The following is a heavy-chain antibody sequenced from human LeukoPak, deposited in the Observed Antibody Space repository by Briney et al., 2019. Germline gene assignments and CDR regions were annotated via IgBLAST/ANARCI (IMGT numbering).Heavy chain of an antibody. CDR1: GFTFSNYG. D-gene: IGHD5-12*01. CDR2: ISYDGSNK. CDR3: AKVGPWLPSHAFDI. J-gene: IGHJ3*02. Sequence: GGSLRLSCAASGFTFSNYGLHWVRQAPGKGLKWVVVISYDGSNKYYVDSVKGRFTISRDNSKNTLYLQMNSLRAEDTAVYYCAKVGPWLPSHAFDIWGQGTMVTVSS. V-gene: IGHV3-30*18.